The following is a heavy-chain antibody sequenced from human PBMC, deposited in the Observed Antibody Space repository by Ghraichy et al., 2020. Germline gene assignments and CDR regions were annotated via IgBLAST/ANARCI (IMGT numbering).Heavy chain of an antibody. CDR3: ARDGSTTRTAYARFDP. D-gene: IGHD2-2*01. J-gene: IGHJ5*02. V-gene: IGHV1-69*10. CDR1: GGTFSSYA. CDR2: IIPIFGIA. Sequence: SVKVSCKASGGTFSSYAISWVRQAPGQGLEWMGGIIPIFGIANYAQKFQGRVTITADKSTSTAYMELSSLRSEDTAVYYCARDGSTTRTAYARFDPWGQGTLVTVSS.